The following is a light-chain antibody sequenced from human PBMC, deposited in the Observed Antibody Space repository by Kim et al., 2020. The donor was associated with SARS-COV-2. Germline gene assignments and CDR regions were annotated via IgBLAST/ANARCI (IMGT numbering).Light chain of an antibody. CDR2: DVS. Sequence: PLQSITISCTGTSSDVGYYDYVSWYQQHPGKAPKLMIYDVSKRPSGVSNRFSGSKSGNTASLTISGLQAEDEADYYCSSYTSSSVVFGGGTQLTVL. V-gene: IGLV2-14*04. CDR3: SSYTSSSVV. CDR1: SSDVGYYDY. J-gene: IGLJ2*01.